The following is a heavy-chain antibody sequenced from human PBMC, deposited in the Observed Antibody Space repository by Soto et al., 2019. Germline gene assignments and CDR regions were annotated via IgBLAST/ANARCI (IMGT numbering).Heavy chain of an antibody. CDR2: MNPNSGNT. V-gene: IGHV1-8*01. CDR3: ARSSLSGGRIYYSGMDV. J-gene: IGHJ6*02. D-gene: IGHD2-15*01. Sequence: QVQLVQSGAEVKKPGASVKVSCKASGYTFTSFDINWVRQATGQGLEWMGWMNPNSGNTGYAQKFQGRVTMTRNTSISTAYMELSSLRSEDTAVYYCARSSLSGGRIYYSGMDVWGQGPTVTVSS. CDR1: GYTFTSFD.